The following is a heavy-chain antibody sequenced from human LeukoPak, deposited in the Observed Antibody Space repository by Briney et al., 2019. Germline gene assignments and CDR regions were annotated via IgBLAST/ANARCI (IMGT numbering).Heavy chain of an antibody. CDR2: IYYSGST. CDR1: GGSISSGGYY. CDR3: ARDAGRYCSSTSCYRGPIDP. V-gene: IGHV4-31*03. D-gene: IGHD2-2*01. J-gene: IGHJ5*02. Sequence: SETLSLTCTVSGGSISSGGYYWSWIRQHPGKGLEWIGYIYYSGSTYYNPSLKSRVTISVDTSKNQFSLKLSSVTAADTAVYYCARDAGRYCSSTSCYRGPIDPWGQGTLVTVSS.